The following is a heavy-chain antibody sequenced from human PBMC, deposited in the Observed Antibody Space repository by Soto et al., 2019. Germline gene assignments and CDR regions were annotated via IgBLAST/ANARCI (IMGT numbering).Heavy chain of an antibody. CDR1: GGSFSGYY. CDR3: ARMGNWNDPPIDS. CDR2: INHSGST. D-gene: IGHD1-1*01. V-gene: IGHV4-34*01. Sequence: SETLSLTCAVYGGSFSGYYWSWIRRPPGKGLEWIGEINHSGSTNYSPSLKSRVTISVDTSKNQFSLKLSSVTAADTAVYYCARMGNWNDPPIDSWGQGTLVTGSS. J-gene: IGHJ5*01.